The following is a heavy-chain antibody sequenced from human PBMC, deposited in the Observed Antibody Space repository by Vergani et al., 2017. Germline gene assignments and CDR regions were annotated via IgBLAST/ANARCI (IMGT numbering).Heavy chain of an antibody. CDR2: IYYSGST. Sequence: QLQLQESGPGLLKRSATLSLSCGVSGASIRSSNSYWGWIRQHPGKGLEWIASIYYSGSTYYNPSLKSRVTISVDTSKNQFSLKLSAGTAADTAVYFWARHSTVEWLVKLGWIDPWGQGILVTVSS. D-gene: IGHD6-19*01. J-gene: IGHJ5*02. CDR1: GASIRSSNSY. V-gene: IGHV4-39*01. CDR3: ARHSTVEWLVKLGWIDP.